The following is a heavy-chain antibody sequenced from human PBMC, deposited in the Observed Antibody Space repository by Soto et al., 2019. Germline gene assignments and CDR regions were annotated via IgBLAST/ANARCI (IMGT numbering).Heavy chain of an antibody. CDR2: ISYDGSNK. D-gene: IGHD4-17*01. J-gene: IGHJ5*02. Sequence: QVQVVESGGGVVQPGRSLRLSCAASGFTFSTYGMHWVRQAPGKGLEWVAVISYDGSNKYYADSVKGRFTISRDNSKNTLYLQMHSLRAEDTAVFYCAKDHLPYTVTTPGSWGQGTLGTVSS. CDR3: AKDHLPYTVTTPGS. CDR1: GFTFSTYG. V-gene: IGHV3-30*18.